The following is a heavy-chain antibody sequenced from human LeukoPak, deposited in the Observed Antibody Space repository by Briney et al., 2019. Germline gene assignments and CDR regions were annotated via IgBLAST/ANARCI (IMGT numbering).Heavy chain of an antibody. CDR1: GFTFSSYG. CDR2: IWYDRSNI. V-gene: IGHV3-33*08. Sequence: GGSLRLSCAASGFTFSSYGMHWVRQAPGKGLEWVADIWYDRSNIYYADSVKGRFTISRDNSKNTLYLQMNSLRAEDTAVYYCARDSGYSTRRRFDSWGQGTLVTVSS. CDR3: ARDSGYSTRRRFDS. D-gene: IGHD6-25*01. J-gene: IGHJ5*01.